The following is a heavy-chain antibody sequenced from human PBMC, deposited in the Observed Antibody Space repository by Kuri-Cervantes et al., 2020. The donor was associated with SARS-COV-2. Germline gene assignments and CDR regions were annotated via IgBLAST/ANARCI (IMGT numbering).Heavy chain of an antibody. J-gene: IGHJ4*02. CDR2: INPSGGST. CDR1: GYTFTSYY. D-gene: IGHD1-26*01. CDR3: ARALPEGVGATSRRRGFDY. V-gene: IGHV1-46*01. Sequence: ASVKVSCKASGYTFTSYYMHWVRQAPGQGLEWMGIINPSGGSTSYAQKFQGRVTMTRDTSASTVYMELSSLRSEDTAVYYCARALPEGVGATSRRRGFDYWGQGTLVTVSS.